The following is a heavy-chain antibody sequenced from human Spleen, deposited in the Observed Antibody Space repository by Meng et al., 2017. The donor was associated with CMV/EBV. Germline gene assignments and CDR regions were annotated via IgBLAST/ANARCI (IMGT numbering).Heavy chain of an antibody. D-gene: IGHD5-12*01. CDR3: ARSGYQPDY. Sequence: GGSLRLSCAASGFTFSSYWMHWVRQAPGKGLVWVSRINSDGSRTNYADSVKGRFTITSVKGRFTITRDNAKNTLYLQMNSLRAEDTAVYYCARSGYQPDYWGQGTLVTVSS. J-gene: IGHJ4*02. CDR2: INSDGSRT. CDR1: GFTFSSYW. V-gene: IGHV3-74*01.